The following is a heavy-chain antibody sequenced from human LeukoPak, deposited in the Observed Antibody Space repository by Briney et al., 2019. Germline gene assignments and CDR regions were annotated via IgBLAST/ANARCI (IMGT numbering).Heavy chain of an antibody. CDR1: GFSLSTSGMC. Sequence: SGPTLVNPTQTLTLTCTFSGFSLSTSGMCVSWIRQPPGKALEWLARIDWDDDKYYSTSLKTRLTISKDTSKNQVVLTMTNMDPVDTATYYCARRYCGTGTTLGFMDAFDIWGQGTMVTVSS. D-gene: IGHD1-1*01. CDR2: IDWDDDK. J-gene: IGHJ3*02. CDR3: ARRYCGTGTTLGFMDAFDI. V-gene: IGHV2-70*11.